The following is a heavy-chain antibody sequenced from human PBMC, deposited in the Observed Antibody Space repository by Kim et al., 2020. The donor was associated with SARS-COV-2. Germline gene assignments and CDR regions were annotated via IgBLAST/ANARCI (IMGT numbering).Heavy chain of an antibody. V-gene: IGHV4-39*01. D-gene: IGHD4-17*01. CDR2: IYYSGST. CDR3: ARLGAAGYAVTSSFYYYGMDV. Sequence: SETLSLTCTVSGGSISSSSYYWGWIRQPPGKGLEWIGSIYYSGSTYYNPSLKSRVTISVDTSKNQFSLKLSSVTAADTAVYYCARLGAAGYAVTSSFYYYGMDVWGQGTTVTVSS. CDR1: GGSISSSSYY. J-gene: IGHJ6*02.